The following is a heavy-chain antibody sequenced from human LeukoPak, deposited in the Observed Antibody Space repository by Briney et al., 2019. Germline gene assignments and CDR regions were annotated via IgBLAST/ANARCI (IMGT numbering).Heavy chain of an antibody. CDR1: GFTFSSFS. Sequence: GGSLRLSCAASGFTFSSFSMNWVRQAPGKGLEWVSFITGSSSTIYYADSVKGRFTISRDNAKNSLYLRMNSLRAEDTAVYYCASCSSTNCYWGQGTPVTVSS. V-gene: IGHV3-48*01. J-gene: IGHJ4*02. CDR3: ASCSSTNCY. D-gene: IGHD2-2*01. CDR2: ITGSSSTI.